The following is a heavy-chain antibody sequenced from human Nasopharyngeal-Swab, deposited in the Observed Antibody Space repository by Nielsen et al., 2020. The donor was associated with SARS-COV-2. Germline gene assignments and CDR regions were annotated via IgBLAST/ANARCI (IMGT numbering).Heavy chain of an antibody. V-gene: IGHV6-1*01. CDR3: ASFAQGSPSLY. Sequence: SETLSLTCAISGDSVSSTIAAWHWNTQSPSRGLEWLGRKYYRSQWYNDYAVSVRSRITISPDISQNQFSLHLNSVTPEDTAVYYCASFAQGSPSLYWGQGILVTVSS. CDR1: GDSVSSTIAA. CDR2: KYYRSQWYN. J-gene: IGHJ4*02.